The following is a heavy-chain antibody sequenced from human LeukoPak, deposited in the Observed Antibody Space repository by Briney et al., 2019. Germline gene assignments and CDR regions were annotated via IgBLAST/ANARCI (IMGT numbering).Heavy chain of an antibody. J-gene: IGHJ4*02. V-gene: IGHV4-34*01. CDR1: GFTVSSNY. D-gene: IGHD1-7*01. Sequence: PGGSLRLSCAASGFTVSSNYMSWVRQPPGKGLEWIGEINHSGSTNYNASLKSRVTISVDTSKNQFSLKLSSVTAADTAVYYCTRRRNYLSHFDYWGQGTLVTVSS. CDR2: INHSGST. CDR3: TRRRNYLSHFDY.